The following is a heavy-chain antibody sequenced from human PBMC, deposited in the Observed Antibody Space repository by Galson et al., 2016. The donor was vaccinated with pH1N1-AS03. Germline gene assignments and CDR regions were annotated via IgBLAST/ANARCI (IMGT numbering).Heavy chain of an antibody. Sequence: SVKVSCKASGYTFTNFGISWVRQAPGQGLEWLGWISAYSGNTDYSQTLQGRVSMTTDPSTSTAYMELTGLTSADTAIYYCARDLRSDFGNSFVAGVRFGRYWGQGTLVIVSS. J-gene: IGHJ4*02. CDR3: ARDLRSDFGNSFVAGVRFGRY. D-gene: IGHD4-23*01. CDR1: GYTFTNFG. CDR2: ISAYSGNT. V-gene: IGHV1-18*01.